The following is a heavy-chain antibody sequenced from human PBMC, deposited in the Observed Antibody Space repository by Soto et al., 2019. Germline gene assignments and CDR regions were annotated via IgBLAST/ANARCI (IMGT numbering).Heavy chain of an antibody. D-gene: IGHD6-6*01. CDR3: AKDRDSAARPGHLDAFDI. CDR2: ISGSGGST. V-gene: IGHV3-23*01. Sequence: GGSLRLSXAASGFTFSSYAMSWVRQAPGKGLEWVSAISGSGGSTYYADSVKGRFTISRDNSKNTLYLQMNSLRAEDTAVYYCAKDRDSAARPGHLDAFDIWGQGTVVTVS. J-gene: IGHJ3*02. CDR1: GFTFSSYA.